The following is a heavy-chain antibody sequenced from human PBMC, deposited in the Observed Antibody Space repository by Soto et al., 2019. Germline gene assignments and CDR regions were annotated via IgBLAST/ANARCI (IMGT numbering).Heavy chain of an antibody. CDR3: AKVLQYTVTTGGAFDI. V-gene: IGHV3-23*01. Sequence: EVQLLESGGGLVQPGGSLRLSCAASGFTFSSYAMSWVRQAPGKGLEWVSAISGSGGSTYYADSVKGRFTISRDNSKNTLYLQMNSLRAEDTAVYYCAKVLQYTVTTGGAFDIWGQGTMVTVSS. CDR1: GFTFSSYA. CDR2: ISGSGGST. J-gene: IGHJ3*02. D-gene: IGHD4-17*01.